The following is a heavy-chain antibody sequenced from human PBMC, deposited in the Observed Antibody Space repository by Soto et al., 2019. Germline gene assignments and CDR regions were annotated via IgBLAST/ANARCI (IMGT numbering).Heavy chain of an antibody. CDR1: GGSISSYY. CDR3: ARDIVVVVAATQLKNWFAP. CDR2: IYTSGST. J-gene: IGHJ5*02. D-gene: IGHD2-15*01. V-gene: IGHV4-4*07. Sequence: SETLSLTCTVSGGSISSYYWSWIRQPAGKGLEWIGRIYTSGSTNYNPSLKSRVTMSVDTSKNQFSLKLSSVTAADTAVYYCARDIVVVVAATQLKNWFAPWGQGNMV.